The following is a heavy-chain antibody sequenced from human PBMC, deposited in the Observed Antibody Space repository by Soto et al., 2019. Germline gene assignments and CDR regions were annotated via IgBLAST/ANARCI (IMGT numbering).Heavy chain of an antibody. V-gene: IGHV2-70*11. CDR2: IDWDDDK. CDR3: ARIRCGQLLQLEPDY. D-gene: IGHD2-21*01. J-gene: IGHJ4*02. Sequence: SGPTLVNPTQTLTLTCSFSGFSLSTSGVCVSWIRQPPGMALEWLARIDWDDDKHYITSLKTRLTISKDTSKNQVVLTMTNMDPVDTATYYCARIRCGQLLQLEPDYWGQGTLVTVSS. CDR1: GFSLSTSGVC.